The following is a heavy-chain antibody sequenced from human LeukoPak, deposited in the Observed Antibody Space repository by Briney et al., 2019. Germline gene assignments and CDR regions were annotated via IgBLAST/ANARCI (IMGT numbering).Heavy chain of an antibody. J-gene: IGHJ6*02. CDR1: GGSFSGYY. CDR3: ARRTFRGLPESYGMDV. CDR2: INHRGNT. D-gene: IGHD3-10*01. Sequence: SETLSLTCAVYGGSFSGYYWSWIRQPPGKGLEWIGEINHRGNTNYNPSLKSRVTISVDTSKNQFSLKLSSVTAADTAVYYCARRTFRGLPESYGMDVWGQGTLVTVSS. V-gene: IGHV4-34*01.